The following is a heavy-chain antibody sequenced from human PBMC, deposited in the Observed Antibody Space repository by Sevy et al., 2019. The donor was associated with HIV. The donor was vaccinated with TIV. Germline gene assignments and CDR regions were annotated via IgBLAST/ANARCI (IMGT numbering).Heavy chain of an antibody. D-gene: IGHD3-10*01. V-gene: IGHV3-7*01. CDR1: GFTFSSYW. J-gene: IGHJ6*02. Sequence: GGSLRLSCAASGFTFSSYWMSWVRQAPGKGLEWVANIKQDGSEKYYVHSVKGRFTISRDNAKNSLYLQMNSLRAEDTAVYYCARQRVWFGELLAPKTPSYYYGMDVWGQGTTVTVSS. CDR2: IKQDGSEK. CDR3: ARQRVWFGELLAPKTPSYYYGMDV.